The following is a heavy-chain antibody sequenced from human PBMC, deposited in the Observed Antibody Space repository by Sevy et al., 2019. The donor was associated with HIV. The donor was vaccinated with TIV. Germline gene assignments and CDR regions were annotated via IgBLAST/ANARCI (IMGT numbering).Heavy chain of an antibody. V-gene: IGHV4-34*01. CDR1: GGSFSGYY. CDR2: INHSEST. CDR3: ARGGPLLYSSGRRDYYYGVDV. D-gene: IGHD6-19*01. J-gene: IGHJ6*02. Sequence: SETLSLTCAVYGGSFSGYYWSWIRQPPGKGLQWIGEINHSESTNYNPSLKSRVTISVDTSKNQFSLILSSVTAADTAIYYCARGGPLLYSSGRRDYYYGVDVWGQGTTVTVSS.